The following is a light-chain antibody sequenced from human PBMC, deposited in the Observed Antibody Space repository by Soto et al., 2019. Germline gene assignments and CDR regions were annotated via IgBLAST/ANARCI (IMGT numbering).Light chain of an antibody. Sequence: EIVMTQSPATLSVSPGETATLSCRASQSVISDLAWFQQKPGQSPRLLIYDASTRATGIPARFSGSGFGTEFTLTISSLQSEDFAVYCCQQYYNWPRTFGQGTKVDIK. CDR1: QSVISD. V-gene: IGKV3-15*01. J-gene: IGKJ1*01. CDR3: QQYYNWPRT. CDR2: DAS.